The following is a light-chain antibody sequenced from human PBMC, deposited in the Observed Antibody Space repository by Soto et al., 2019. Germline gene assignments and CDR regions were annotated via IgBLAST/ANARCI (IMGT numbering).Light chain of an antibody. J-gene: IGKJ5*01. V-gene: IGKV3-11*01. CDR3: HQRSNWPPIT. Sequence: EIVLTQSPATLSLSPGERATLSCRASQSVSSYLAWYQQKPGQAPRLLIYDASNRATGIPARFSGSGSGTDFTLTISSLEPEDFAVYYCHQRSNWPPITFGQGTRLEN. CDR2: DAS. CDR1: QSVSSY.